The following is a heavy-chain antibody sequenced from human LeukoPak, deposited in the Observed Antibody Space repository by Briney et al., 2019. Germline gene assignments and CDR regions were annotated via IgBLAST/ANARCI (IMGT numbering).Heavy chain of an antibody. V-gene: IGHV3-21*01. D-gene: IGHD5-12*01. Sequence: PGGSLRLSCAASGFTFNIFSMNWVRQAPGKGLEWVSSISSSSGYTYYTDSVKGRSTIPRDNAKSSLFLQMNSLRADDTAVYYCARDLGGYDGDYFDYWGQGILVTVSS. J-gene: IGHJ4*02. CDR2: ISSSSGYT. CDR1: GFTFNIFS. CDR3: ARDLGGYDGDYFDY.